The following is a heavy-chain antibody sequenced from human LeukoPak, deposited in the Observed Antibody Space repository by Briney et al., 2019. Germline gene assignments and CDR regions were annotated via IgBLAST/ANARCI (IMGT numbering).Heavy chain of an antibody. V-gene: IGHV3-30-3*01. CDR2: ISYDGSNK. J-gene: IGHJ4*02. CDR3: ARDSPGIAAAGTFDY. D-gene: IGHD6-13*01. Sequence: GGSLRLSCGASGFTFSSYAMHWVRQAPGKGLEWVAVISYDGSNKYYADSVKGRFTISRDNSKNTLYLQMNSLRAEDTAVYYCARDSPGIAAAGTFDYWGQGTLATVSS. CDR1: GFTFSSYA.